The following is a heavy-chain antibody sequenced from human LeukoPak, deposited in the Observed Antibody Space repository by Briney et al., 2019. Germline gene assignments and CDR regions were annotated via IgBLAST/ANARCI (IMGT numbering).Heavy chain of an antibody. CDR2: IHTSGTM. V-gene: IGHV4-61*09. J-gene: IGHJ4*02. CDR1: GGSISSGSYC. D-gene: IGHD3-22*01. CDR3: ARGILRDYYDSSGFYHRGGVGY. Sequence: SQTLSLTCTVSGGSISSGSYCWCWIRQPAGRGLEWIGHIHTSGTMNYNASLKSRVRISVETSKNQFSLRLSSVTAADTAVYFCARGILRDYYDSSGFYHRGGVGYWGQGTLVTVSS.